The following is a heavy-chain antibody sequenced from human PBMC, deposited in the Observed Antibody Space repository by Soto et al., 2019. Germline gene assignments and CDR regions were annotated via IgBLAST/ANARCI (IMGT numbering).Heavy chain of an antibody. J-gene: IGHJ4*02. Sequence: PGWSLRLSCAASGFTFSSYAMSWVRQAPGKGLEWVSAISGSGGSTYYADSVKGRFTISRDNSKNTLYLQMNSLRAEDTAVYYCAKVYGARSRRPSYGSGSYLDYWGQGTLVTVSS. V-gene: IGHV3-23*01. CDR1: GFTFSSYA. CDR3: AKVYGARSRRPSYGSGSYLDY. D-gene: IGHD3-10*01. CDR2: ISGSGGST.